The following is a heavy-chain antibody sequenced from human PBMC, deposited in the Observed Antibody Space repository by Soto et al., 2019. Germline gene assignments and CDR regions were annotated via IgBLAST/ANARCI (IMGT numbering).Heavy chain of an antibody. CDR2: ISYSGST. V-gene: IGHV4-30-4*01. CDR3: ARGHVLLNPDY. D-gene: IGHD2-15*01. CDR1: GGSINSGDYY. J-gene: IGHJ4*02. Sequence: PSETLSLTCTVSGGSINSGDYYWSWIRQPPGKGLEWIGYISYSGSTYYNPSLKSRLTISVDTSKNQFPLKLTSVTAADTAVYYCARGHVLLNPDYWGQGTLVTVSS.